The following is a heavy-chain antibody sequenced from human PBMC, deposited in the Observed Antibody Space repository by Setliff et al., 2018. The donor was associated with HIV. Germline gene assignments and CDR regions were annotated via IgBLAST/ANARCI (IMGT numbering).Heavy chain of an antibody. CDR2: INAGNGNT. CDR1: GYTFTSYG. J-gene: IGHJ6*03. Sequence: ASVKVSCEASGYTFTSYGISWVRQAPGQRLEWMGWINAGNGNTKYSQKFQGRVTITRDTSASTAYMELSSLRSEDTAVYYCARAAGVPAVHTPFRYYYYMDVWGKGTTVTVSS. CDR3: ARAAGVPAVHTPFRYYYYMDV. D-gene: IGHD2-2*01. V-gene: IGHV1-3*01.